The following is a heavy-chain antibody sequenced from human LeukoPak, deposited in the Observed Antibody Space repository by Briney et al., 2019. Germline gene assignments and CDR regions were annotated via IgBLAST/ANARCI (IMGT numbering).Heavy chain of an antibody. V-gene: IGHV4-61*02. CDR3: ARNIAAAAPYYFDY. CDR2: IYTSGGT. D-gene: IGHD6-13*01. J-gene: IGHJ4*02. CDR1: GGSISTGSYY. Sequence: SQTLSLTCTVSGGSISTGSYYWSWIRQPAGKRLEWIGRIYTSGGTNYNPSLKSRVTISVDTPKNQFSLKLSSVTAADTAVYYCARNIAAAAPYYFDYWGQGTLVTVSS.